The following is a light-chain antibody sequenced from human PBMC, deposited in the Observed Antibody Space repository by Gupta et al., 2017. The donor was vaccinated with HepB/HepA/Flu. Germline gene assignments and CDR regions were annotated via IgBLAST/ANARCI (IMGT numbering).Light chain of an antibody. V-gene: IGKV3-20*01. J-gene: IGKJ4*01. CDR1: QSVTSRY. CDR2: GAS. CDR3: QQYGAS. Sequence: EIVLTQSPRTLSLSPGERATLSCRASQSVTSRYLAWYQQKPGQAPRLLIYGASSRATGIPDRCSGSGSGPDITLTISRLEPEDYAVYYCQQYGASFGGGTKLEIK.